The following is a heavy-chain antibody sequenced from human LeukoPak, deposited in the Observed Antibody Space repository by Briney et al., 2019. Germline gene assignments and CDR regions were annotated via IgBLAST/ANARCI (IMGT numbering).Heavy chain of an antibody. CDR2: IYSGGTT. Sequence: PGGSLRLSCAASGFTVSNNYMNWVRQAPGKGLEWVSVIYSGGTTYYADSVKGRFTISRDNSKNTLYLQMNSLRAEDTAVYYCATNRAGSYYYYYYMDVWGKGTTVT. V-gene: IGHV3-66*01. J-gene: IGHJ6*03. D-gene: IGHD1-26*01. CDR3: ATNRAGSYYYYYYMDV. CDR1: GFTVSNNY.